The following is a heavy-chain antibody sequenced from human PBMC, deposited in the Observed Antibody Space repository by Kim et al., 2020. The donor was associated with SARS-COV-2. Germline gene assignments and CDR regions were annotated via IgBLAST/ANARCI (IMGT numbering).Heavy chain of an antibody. CDR1: GFTFSSYW. J-gene: IGHJ4*02. V-gene: IGHV3-7*03. D-gene: IGHD3-3*01. Sequence: GGSLRLSCAASGFTFSSYWMSWVRQAPGKGLEWVANIKQDGSEKYYVDSVKGRFTISRDNAKNSLYLQMNSLRAEDTAVYYCARDHDFWSGYLIGSFDYWGQGTLVTVSS. CDR2: IKQDGSEK. CDR3: ARDHDFWSGYLIGSFDY.